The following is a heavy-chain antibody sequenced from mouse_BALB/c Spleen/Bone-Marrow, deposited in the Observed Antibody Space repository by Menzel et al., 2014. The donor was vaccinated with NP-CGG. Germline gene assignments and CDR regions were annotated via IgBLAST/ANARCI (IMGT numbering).Heavy chain of an antibody. J-gene: IGHJ4*01. CDR1: GFTFSSFG. CDR2: ISSGSSTI. Sequence: EVKLMESGGGLVQPGGSRKLSCAVFGFTFSSFGMHWVRQAPEKGLEWVAYISSGSSTIYYADTVKGRFTISRDNPKNTLFLQMTSLRSEDTAMYYCARKGVPYGMDHWGQGTSVTVSS. CDR3: ARKGVPYGMDH. D-gene: IGHD5-1*01. V-gene: IGHV5-17*02.